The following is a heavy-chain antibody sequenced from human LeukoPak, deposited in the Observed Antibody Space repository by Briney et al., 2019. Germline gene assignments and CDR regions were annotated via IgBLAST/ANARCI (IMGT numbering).Heavy chain of an antibody. CDR1: EFTFSSYA. CDR2: ISGSGGTT. D-gene: IGHD3-22*01. J-gene: IGHJ3*02. CDR3: AKDRDDSSGYPYDAFDI. V-gene: IGHV3-23*01. Sequence: GGSLRLSCTASEFTFSSYAMTWVRQAPGKGLEWVSAISGSGGTTYYADSVKGRFTISRDNSKNTLYLQMNSLRAEDTAVYYCAKDRDDSSGYPYDAFDIWDQGTMVTASS.